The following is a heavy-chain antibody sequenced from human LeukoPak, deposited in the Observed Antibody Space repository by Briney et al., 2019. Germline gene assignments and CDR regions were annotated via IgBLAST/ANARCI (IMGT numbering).Heavy chain of an antibody. J-gene: IGHJ5*02. Sequence: GESLKISCKGSGYSFPNYWIGWVRQMPGKGLEWMGIIYPGDSHTRYSPSFQDQVTISVDKSIRTAYLQWSSLKASDTGMYYCARGPYAYTSSATLGSYNWFGPWGQGSLVTVSS. CDR1: GYSFPNYW. CDR3: ARGPYAYTSSATLGSYNWFGP. V-gene: IGHV5-51*01. CDR2: IYPGDSHT. D-gene: IGHD2-2*02.